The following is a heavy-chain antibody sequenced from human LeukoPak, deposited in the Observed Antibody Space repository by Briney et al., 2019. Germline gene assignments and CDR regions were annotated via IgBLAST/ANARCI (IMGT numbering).Heavy chain of an antibody. J-gene: IGHJ4*02. CDR2: IYYSGST. CDR1: GGSISSSSYY. CDR3: ARHGRGYSGNVVDY. Sequence: SETLSLTCTVSGGSISSSSYYWGWIRQPPGKWLECIGGIYYSGSTYYNSSLKIRLTISVHTSKNQFSLQLRSVTSEDTAVYYCARHGRGYSGNVVDYWGQGNLVIVS. D-gene: IGHD5-12*01. V-gene: IGHV4-39*01.